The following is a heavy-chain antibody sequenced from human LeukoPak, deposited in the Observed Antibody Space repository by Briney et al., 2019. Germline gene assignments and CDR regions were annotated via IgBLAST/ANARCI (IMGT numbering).Heavy chain of an antibody. CDR1: GFTFSSYW. J-gene: IGHJ4*02. CDR2: IKQDESEK. Sequence: WGSLRLSCAASGFTFSSYWMSWVRQGPGKGLEWVANIKQDESEKYYVDSVKGRFTISRDNAKNSLYLQMNSLRAEDAAVYYCARDWMLVHQPDYWGQGTLVTVSS. V-gene: IGHV3-7*01. D-gene: IGHD6-13*01. CDR3: ARDWMLVHQPDY.